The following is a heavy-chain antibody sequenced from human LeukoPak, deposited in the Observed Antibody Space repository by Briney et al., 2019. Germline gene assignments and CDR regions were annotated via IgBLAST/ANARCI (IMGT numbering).Heavy chain of an antibody. CDR3: ARDRGYSYGFSPGWFDP. Sequence: SETLSLTCSVSGASISSGSNYWGWIRQPPGKTLEWIGSIYSSGSTYYNPSLKSRVTISVDTSKNQFSLKLSSVTAADTAVYYCARDRGYSYGFSPGWFDPWGQGTLVTVSS. D-gene: IGHD5-18*01. CDR1: GASISSGSNY. V-gene: IGHV4-39*07. CDR2: IYSSGST. J-gene: IGHJ5*02.